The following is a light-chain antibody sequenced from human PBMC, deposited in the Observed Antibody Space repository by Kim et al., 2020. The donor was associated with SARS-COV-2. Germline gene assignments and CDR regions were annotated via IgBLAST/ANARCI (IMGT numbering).Light chain of an antibody. V-gene: IGLV2-14*03. Sequence: GQTITISCTGTSSDVGGYNYVSWYQQHPGKAPKLMIYNVNDRPSGVSNRFSGSKSGNTASLTISGLQAEDEADYYCSSYTSRGTCVFGAGTKVTVL. CDR2: NVN. CDR3: SSYTSRGTCV. CDR1: SSDVGGYNY. J-gene: IGLJ1*01.